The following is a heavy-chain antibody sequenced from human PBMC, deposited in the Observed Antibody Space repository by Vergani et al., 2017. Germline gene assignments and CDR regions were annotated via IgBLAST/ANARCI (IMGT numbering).Heavy chain of an antibody. CDR3: TTAWGLYYLHDYYFQY. D-gene: IGHD3-10*01. CDR2: IRSGGGDI. Sequence: EVQLLESGGGLVQPGGSRRLSCAGAGFTFDTYTMAYVRQAPGKGLEWVATIRSGGGDIVYADSVKGRVTISRDNSKNTLLLQMNSLKDEDTAVYYCTTAWGLYYLHDYYFQYWGQGTLVSVSS. J-gene: IGHJ1*01. V-gene: IGHV3-23*01. CDR1: GFTFDTYT.